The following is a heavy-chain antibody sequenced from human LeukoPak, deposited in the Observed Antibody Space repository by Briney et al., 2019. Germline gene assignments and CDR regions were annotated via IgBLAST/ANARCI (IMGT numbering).Heavy chain of an antibody. CDR3: AKTYYDFWSGVDY. J-gene: IGHJ4*02. Sequence: TGGSLRLSCAASGFTFSSYAMSWVRQAPGKGLEWVSATSGSGGSTYYADSVKGRFTISRDNSKNTLYLQMNSLRAEDTAVYYCAKTYYDFWSGVDYWGQGTLVTVSS. CDR2: TSGSGGST. CDR1: GFTFSSYA. V-gene: IGHV3-23*01. D-gene: IGHD3-3*01.